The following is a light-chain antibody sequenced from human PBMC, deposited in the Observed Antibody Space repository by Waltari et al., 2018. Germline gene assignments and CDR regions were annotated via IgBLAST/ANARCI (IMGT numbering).Light chain of an antibody. CDR1: QSVSRF. Sequence: EVVMTQSPATLSVSPGERVTLSCRASQSVSRFVAWYQQKPGHAPRLLISGASTRATGIPARFSGSGSGTEFTLTISSLQSEDFAIYYCQQYNDWPPLTFGGGTKLEIK. CDR3: QQYNDWPPLT. J-gene: IGKJ4*01. CDR2: GAS. V-gene: IGKV3-15*01.